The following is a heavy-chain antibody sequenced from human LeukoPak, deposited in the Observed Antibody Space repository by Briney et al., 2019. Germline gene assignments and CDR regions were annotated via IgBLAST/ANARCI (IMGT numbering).Heavy chain of an antibody. CDR3: AGSGRRGAAAFDI. D-gene: IGHD3-10*01. V-gene: IGHV3-48*01. Sequence: GGSLRLSCAASGFTFSSYSMNWVRQAPGKGLEWVSYISSSSSTIYYADSVKGRFTISRDNAKNSLYLQMNSLRAEDTAVYYCAGSGRRGAAAFDIWGQGTMVTVSS. J-gene: IGHJ3*02. CDR2: ISSSSSTI. CDR1: GFTFSSYS.